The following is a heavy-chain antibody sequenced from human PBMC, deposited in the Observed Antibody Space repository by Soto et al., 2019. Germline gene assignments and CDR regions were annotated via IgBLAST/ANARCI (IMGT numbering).Heavy chain of an antibody. J-gene: IGHJ6*02. V-gene: IGHV1-69*13. Sequence: SVKVSCKASGGTFSSYAISWVRQAPGQGLEWMGGIIPIFGTANYAQKFQGRVTITADESTSTAYMELSSLRSEDTAVYYCVRDMVTIFGVVIIPRPLGMDVWGQGTTVTVS. D-gene: IGHD3-3*01. CDR1: GGTFSSYA. CDR3: VRDMVTIFGVVIIPRPLGMDV. CDR2: IIPIFGTA.